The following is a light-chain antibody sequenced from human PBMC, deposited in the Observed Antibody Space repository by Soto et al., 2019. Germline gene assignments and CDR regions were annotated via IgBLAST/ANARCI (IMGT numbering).Light chain of an antibody. J-gene: IGKJ4*01. CDR3: QQYNNYTVT. V-gene: IGKV1-5*03. CDR2: KAS. Sequence: DIQMTQSPSTLPASVGDRVTITCRASQDIFNWLAWYQQKPGKAPKLLIYKASSLESGVPSRFSGSGSGTEFTLTISSLQPDDFATYYCQQYNNYTVTFGGGTKVEIK. CDR1: QDIFNW.